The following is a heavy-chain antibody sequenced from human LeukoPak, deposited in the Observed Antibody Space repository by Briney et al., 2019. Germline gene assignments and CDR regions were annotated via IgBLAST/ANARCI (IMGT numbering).Heavy chain of an antibody. Sequence: SETLSLTCAVSGYSISSGYYWSWIRQPAGKGLEWIGRIYTSGSTNYNPSLKSRVTISVDTSKNQFSLKLSSVTAADTAVYYCARLYNSLFDYWGQGTLVTVSS. V-gene: IGHV4-61*02. D-gene: IGHD1-20*01. CDR3: ARLYNSLFDY. CDR1: GYSISSGYY. CDR2: IYTSGST. J-gene: IGHJ4*02.